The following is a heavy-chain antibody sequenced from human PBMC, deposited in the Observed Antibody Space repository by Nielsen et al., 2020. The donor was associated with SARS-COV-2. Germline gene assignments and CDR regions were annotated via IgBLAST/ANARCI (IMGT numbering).Heavy chain of an antibody. Sequence: GESLRLSCAASGFTFDDYYMSWIRQAPGKGLEWVSYISSFSSYTRYADSVKGRFTISRDNSKNILYLQMNNLKPDDTAVYYCARFDRSFDGFYPIDYWGQGTQVTVSS. V-gene: IGHV3-11*06. CDR1: GFTFDDYY. D-gene: IGHD3-22*01. CDR2: ISSFSSYT. CDR3: ARFDRSFDGFYPIDY. J-gene: IGHJ4*02.